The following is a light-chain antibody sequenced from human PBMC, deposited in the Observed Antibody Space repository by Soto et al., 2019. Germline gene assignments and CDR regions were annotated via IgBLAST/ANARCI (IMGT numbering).Light chain of an antibody. J-gene: IGKJ1*01. Sequence: EIVMTQSPATLSVSPGERATLSCGASQSVSSNLAGYHQKPGQAPRLLIYGASTRATGIPARFSGSGFGTEFTLPISSLQSEDFAVYYCQQYNDWPPWTFGQGTKVEIK. CDR1: QSVSSN. CDR3: QQYNDWPPWT. CDR2: GAS. V-gene: IGKV3-15*01.